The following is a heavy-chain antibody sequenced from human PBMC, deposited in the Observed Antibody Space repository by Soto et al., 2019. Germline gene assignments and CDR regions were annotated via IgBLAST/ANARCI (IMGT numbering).Heavy chain of an antibody. Sequence: GGALRLSCAASGFTFSSYAMSWVRQAPGKGLEWVSAISGSGGSTYYADSVKGRFTISIDNSKNTLYLQMNSLRAEDTAVYYCAKDTVRYSYGPFDLWGRGTLFPVSS. D-gene: IGHD5-18*01. CDR1: GFTFSSYA. CDR3: AKDTVRYSYGPFDL. V-gene: IGHV3-23*01. J-gene: IGHJ2*01. CDR2: ISGSGGST.